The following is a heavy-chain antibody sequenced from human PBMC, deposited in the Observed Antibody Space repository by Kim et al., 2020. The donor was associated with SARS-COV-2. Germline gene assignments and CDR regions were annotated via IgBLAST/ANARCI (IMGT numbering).Heavy chain of an antibody. V-gene: IGHV4-59*01. D-gene: IGHD4-17*01. CDR1: GGSISSYY. CDR2: IYYSGST. J-gene: IGHJ6*02. CDR3: ARLTVTKGYYYYYSLDV. Sequence: SETLSLTCTVSGGSISSYYWSWIRQPPGKGLEWIGYIYYSGSTNYNPSLKSRVTISVDTSRNQFSLKLSSVTAADTAVYYCARLTVTKGYYYYYSLDVWGQGTTVTVSS.